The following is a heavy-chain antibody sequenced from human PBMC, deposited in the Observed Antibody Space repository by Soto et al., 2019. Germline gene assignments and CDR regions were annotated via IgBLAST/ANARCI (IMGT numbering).Heavy chain of an antibody. CDR3: ARFCGGDCHNGMDV. D-gene: IGHD2-21*02. V-gene: IGHV4-31*03. CDR1: GGSISSGGYY. CDR2: IYYSGST. J-gene: IGHJ6*02. Sequence: QVQLQESGPGLVKPSQTLSLTCTVSGGSISSGGYYWSWIRQHPGKGMEWIGYIYYSGSTYYNPSLKSRVTISVDTSKNQFSLKLSSVTAADTAVYYCARFCGGDCHNGMDVWGQGITVTVSS.